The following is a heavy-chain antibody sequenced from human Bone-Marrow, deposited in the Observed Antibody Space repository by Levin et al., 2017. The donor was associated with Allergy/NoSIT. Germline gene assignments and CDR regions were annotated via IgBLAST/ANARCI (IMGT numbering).Heavy chain of an antibody. J-gene: IGHJ4*02. CDR1: GFTFSSYW. CDR2: VNSDDSST. D-gene: IGHD6-6*01. V-gene: IGHV3-74*01. Sequence: GGSLRLSCAASGFTFSSYWMHWVRQAPGKGLVWVSRVNSDDSSTNYADSVKGRFTISRDNAKNTLYLQMNSLRAEDTAVYYCARGGSRSSRGFDYWGQGTLVTVSS. CDR3: ARGGSRSSRGFDY.